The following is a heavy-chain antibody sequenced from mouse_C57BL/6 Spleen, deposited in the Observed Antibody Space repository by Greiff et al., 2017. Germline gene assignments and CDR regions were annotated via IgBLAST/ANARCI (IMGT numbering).Heavy chain of an antibody. CDR3: ARNPWGLRGGAMDY. CDR1: GFSLTSYG. Sequence: QVQLKESGPGLVQPSQSLSITCTVSGFSLTSYGVHWVRQSPGKGLEWLGVIWSGGSTDYNAAFISRLSISKDNSKSQVFFKMNSLQADDTAIYYCARNPWGLRGGAMDYWGQGTSVTVSS. J-gene: IGHJ4*01. V-gene: IGHV2-2*01. D-gene: IGHD2-4*01. CDR2: IWSGGST.